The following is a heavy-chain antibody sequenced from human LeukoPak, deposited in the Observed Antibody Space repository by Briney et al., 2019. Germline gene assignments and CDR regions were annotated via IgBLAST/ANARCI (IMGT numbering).Heavy chain of an antibody. D-gene: IGHD3-3*01. Sequence: GGSLRLSCAASGFSFSSYIMNWVRQAPGKGLEWVSHISSSSSTIYYADSVKGRFTISRDNAKNSLYLQMNSLRAEDTAVYYCARALDFWSGSRDAFDIWGQGTMVTVSS. CDR2: ISSSSSTI. CDR1: GFSFSSYI. J-gene: IGHJ3*02. CDR3: ARALDFWSGSRDAFDI. V-gene: IGHV3-48*04.